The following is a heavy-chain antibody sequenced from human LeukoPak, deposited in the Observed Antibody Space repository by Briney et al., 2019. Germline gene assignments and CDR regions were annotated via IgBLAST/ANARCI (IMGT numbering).Heavy chain of an antibody. Sequence: GGSLRLSCAASGFTFSSYGMHWVRQAPGKGLEWMGGFDPEDGETIYAQKFQGRVTMTEDTSTDTAYMELSSLRSEDTAVYYCATAPYYYDSSGYPIDYWGQGTLVTVSS. CDR1: GFTFSSYG. V-gene: IGHV1-24*01. D-gene: IGHD3-22*01. J-gene: IGHJ4*02. CDR3: ATAPYYYDSSGYPIDY. CDR2: FDPEDGET.